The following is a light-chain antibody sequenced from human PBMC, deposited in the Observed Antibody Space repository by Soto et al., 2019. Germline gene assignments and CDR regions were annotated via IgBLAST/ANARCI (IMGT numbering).Light chain of an antibody. CDR3: SSYTSSSTLGV. CDR2: SNS. V-gene: IGLV1-44*01. CDR1: SSNIGSNT. J-gene: IGLJ3*02. Sequence: QSVLTQPPSASGTPGQRVTISCSGSSSNIGSNTVNWYQQLPGTAPRLLIYSNSQRPSGVPDRFSGSKSGTSASLAISGLQSEDEADYYCSSYTSSSTLGVFGGGTKLTVL.